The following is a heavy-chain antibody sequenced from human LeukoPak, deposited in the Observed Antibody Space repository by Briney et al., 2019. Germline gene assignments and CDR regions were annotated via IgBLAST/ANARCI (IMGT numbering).Heavy chain of an antibody. CDR3: ARGVRPGAYSSSWYVGY. D-gene: IGHD6-13*01. CDR1: RFTFSSYC. V-gene: IGHV3-21*01. CDR2: ISSGSSYI. J-gene: IGHJ4*02. Sequence: GGSLRLPWVAARFTFSSYCMSWVRQAPGKGLEWVSTISSGSSYIYYADSVKGRFTISRDNAKNSLYLQMNSLRAEDTAVYYCARGVRPGAYSSSWYVGYWGQGTLVTVSS.